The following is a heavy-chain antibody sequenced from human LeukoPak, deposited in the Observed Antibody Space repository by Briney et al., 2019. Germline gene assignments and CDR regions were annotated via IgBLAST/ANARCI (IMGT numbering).Heavy chain of an antibody. V-gene: IGHV3-21*01. J-gene: IGHJ4*02. Sequence: GGSLRLSCAASGFTFSSYSMNWVRQAPGKGLEWVSSISSSSSYIYYADSVKGRFTISRDNAKNSVYLQMNSLRAEDTAVYYCARDGTIFGVVTIDYWGQGTLVTVSS. CDR1: GFTFSSYS. D-gene: IGHD3-3*01. CDR2: ISSSSSYI. CDR3: ARDGTIFGVVTIDY.